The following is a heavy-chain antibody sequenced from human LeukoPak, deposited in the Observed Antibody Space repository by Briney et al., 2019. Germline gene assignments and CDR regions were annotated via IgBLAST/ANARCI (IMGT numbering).Heavy chain of an antibody. CDR3: AKDSRELPNRFDP. Sequence: GRSLRLSCAASGFTFSSFGMHWVRQGPGKGLEWMAVISYDGSSKYYADSVKGRFTISRDNSKNTLYLQMNSLGAEDTAMYYCAKDSRELPNRFDPWGQGTLVTVSS. V-gene: IGHV3-30*18. CDR1: GFTFSSFG. CDR2: ISYDGSSK. D-gene: IGHD5-24*01. J-gene: IGHJ5*02.